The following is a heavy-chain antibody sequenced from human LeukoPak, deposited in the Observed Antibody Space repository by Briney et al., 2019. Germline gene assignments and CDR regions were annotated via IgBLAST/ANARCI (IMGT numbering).Heavy chain of an antibody. Sequence: SSETLSLTCTVSGGSISSYYWSWIRQPPGKGLEWIGYIYYSGSTNYNPSLKSRVTISVDTSKNQFSLKLSSVTAADTAVYYCARDPTYYYDSSGYLGAFDIWGQGTMVTVSS. D-gene: IGHD3-22*01. CDR1: GGSISSYY. CDR3: ARDPTYYYDSSGYLGAFDI. CDR2: IYYSGST. V-gene: IGHV4-59*01. J-gene: IGHJ3*02.